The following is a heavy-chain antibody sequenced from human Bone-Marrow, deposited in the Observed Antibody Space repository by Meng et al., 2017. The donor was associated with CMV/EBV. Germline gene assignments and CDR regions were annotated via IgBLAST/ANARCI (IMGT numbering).Heavy chain of an antibody. V-gene: IGHV3-7*01. D-gene: IGHD3-3*01. Sequence: GESLKISCAASGFTFGSYWMSWVRQAPGKGLEWVANIKQDGSEKYYVDSVKGRFTISRDNTKNSLYLQMNSLRAEDTAVYYCARDVDYDFWSGYYTGVDYWGPGTLVTCCS. CDR1: GFTFGSYW. CDR3: ARDVDYDFWSGYYTGVDY. J-gene: IGHJ4*02. CDR2: IKQDGSEK.